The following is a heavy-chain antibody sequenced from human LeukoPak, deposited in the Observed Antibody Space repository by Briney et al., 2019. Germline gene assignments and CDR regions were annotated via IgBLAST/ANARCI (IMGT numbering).Heavy chain of an antibody. J-gene: IGHJ4*02. CDR2: INPNSGGT. CDR1: GYTFTDYS. CDR3: ARVPPFTTGFDY. V-gene: IGHV1-2*02. Sequence: GASVKVSCKASGYTFTDYSIHWVRQAPGQGLEWMGWINPNSGGTNYAQKFQGRVTMTRDTSISTAHMELSRLRSDDTAVYYCARVPPFTTGFDYWGQGTLVTVSS. D-gene: IGHD1-1*01.